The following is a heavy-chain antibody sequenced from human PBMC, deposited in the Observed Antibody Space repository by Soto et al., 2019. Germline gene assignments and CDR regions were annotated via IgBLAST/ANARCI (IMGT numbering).Heavy chain of an antibody. CDR1: GFTFSSYS. CDR3: ARDGLSEWELAFDY. D-gene: IGHD1-26*01. CDR2: ISSSSSYI. V-gene: IGHV3-21*01. J-gene: IGHJ4*02. Sequence: GGSLRLSCAASGFTFSSYSMNWVRQAPGKGLEWVSSISSSSSYIYYADSVKGRFTISRDNAKNSLYLQMNSLRAEDTAVYYCARDGLSEWELAFDYWGQGTLVTVSS.